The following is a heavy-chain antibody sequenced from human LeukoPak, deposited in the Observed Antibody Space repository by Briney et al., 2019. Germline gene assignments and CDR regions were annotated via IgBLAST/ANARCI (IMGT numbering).Heavy chain of an antibody. CDR1: GLAFSRHA. D-gene: IGHD3-16*01. Sequence: PGGSLILSCEASGLAFSRHAMTWVRQAPGKGLEWVSGITGSGGSTYYAESVKGRFTISRDISKNTLYLQMNSLRAEDTAVYYCATRPASETYYGVLDYWGQGTLVTVSS. CDR2: ITGSGGST. J-gene: IGHJ4*02. CDR3: ATRPASETYYGVLDY. V-gene: IGHV3-23*01.